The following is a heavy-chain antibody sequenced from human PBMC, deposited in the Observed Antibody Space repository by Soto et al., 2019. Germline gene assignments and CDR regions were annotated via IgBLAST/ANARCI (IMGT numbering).Heavy chain of an antibody. V-gene: IGHV3-15*01. CDR3: TTVGTDGSNANGVCYYHYHAMDV. CDR1: GLSFSKAW. CDR2: IKSKTDGGTT. D-gene: IGHD2-8*01. J-gene: IGHJ6*02. Sequence: GGSLRLSCAASGLSFSKAWMNWVRQAPGKGLEWVGRIKSKTDGGTTDYAAPVKGRFTISRDDSKNTLYLQMNSLKTEDTAVYYCTTVGTDGSNANGVCYYHYHAMDVWGQGTTVTVSS.